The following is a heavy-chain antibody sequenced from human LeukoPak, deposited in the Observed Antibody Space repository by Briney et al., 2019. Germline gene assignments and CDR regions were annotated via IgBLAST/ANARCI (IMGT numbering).Heavy chain of an antibody. CDR1: GGSISSGGYY. V-gene: IGHV4-31*03. Sequence: SETPSLTCTVSGGSISSGGYYWSWIRQHPGKGLEWIGYIYYSGSTYYNPSLKSRVTISVDTSKNQFSLKLSSVTAADTAVYYCARDQGDQLLTGPSNWFDPWGQGTLVTVSS. CDR3: ARDQGDQLLTGPSNWFDP. CDR2: IYYSGST. D-gene: IGHD2-2*01. J-gene: IGHJ5*02.